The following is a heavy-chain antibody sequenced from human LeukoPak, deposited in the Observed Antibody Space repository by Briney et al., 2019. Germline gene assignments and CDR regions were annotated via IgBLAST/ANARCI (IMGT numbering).Heavy chain of an antibody. CDR3: ARDGVRSGYHEGPDY. D-gene: IGHD3-22*01. CDR2: INSDGSIT. CDR1: GFTFSSYW. Sequence: GGSLRLSCAASGFTFSSYWMHWVRQAPGKGLVWVSRINSDGSITTYADSVRGRFTISRDNAKSTLYLQMNSLRAEDTAVYYCARDGVRSGYHEGPDYWGQGTLVTVSS. V-gene: IGHV3-74*01. J-gene: IGHJ4*02.